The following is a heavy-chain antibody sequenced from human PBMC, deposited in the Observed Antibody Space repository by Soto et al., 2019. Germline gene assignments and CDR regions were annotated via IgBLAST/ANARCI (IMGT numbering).Heavy chain of an antibody. CDR1: GGSFSGYY. J-gene: IGHJ6*02. D-gene: IGHD6-13*01. CDR3: ASVPHRYSSSHNYGMDV. V-gene: IGHV4-34*01. CDR2: INHSGST. Sequence: SETLSLTCAVYGGSFSGYYWSWIRQPPGKGLEWIGEINHSGSTNYNPSLKSRVTISVDTSKNQFSLKLSSVTAADTAVYYCASVPHRYSSSHNYGMDVWGQGTTVTVS.